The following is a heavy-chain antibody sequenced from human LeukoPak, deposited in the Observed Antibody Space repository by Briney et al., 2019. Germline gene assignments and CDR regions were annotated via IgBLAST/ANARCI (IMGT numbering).Heavy chain of an antibody. V-gene: IGHV4-59*12. D-gene: IGHD6-13*01. CDR2: IYYSGST. J-gene: IGHJ3*02. CDR3: ARGGAVAGPDWGDAFDI. CDR1: GGSISNYY. Sequence: SETLSLTCTVPGGSISNYYWSWIRQPPGKGLEWIGYIYYSGSTNYNPSLKSRVTISVDTSKNHFSLKLSSVTAADTAVYYCARGGAVAGPDWGDAFDIWGQGTMVTVSS.